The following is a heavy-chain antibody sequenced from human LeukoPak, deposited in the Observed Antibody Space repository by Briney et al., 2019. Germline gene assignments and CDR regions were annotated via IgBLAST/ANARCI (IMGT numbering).Heavy chain of an antibody. CDR3: TKRIDASWTYYIDY. J-gene: IGHJ4*02. D-gene: IGHD3-10*01. V-gene: IGHV3-23*01. CDR1: GFTFRNYV. Sequence: PGGSQRLSCVASGFTFRNYVMNWVRQAPGKGLEWVSAIGGTDGTTFYADSVKGRFTISRDNSKNTLYLEMNSLRAEDTAIYYCTKRIDASWTYYIDYWGQGALVTVSS. CDR2: IGGTDGTT.